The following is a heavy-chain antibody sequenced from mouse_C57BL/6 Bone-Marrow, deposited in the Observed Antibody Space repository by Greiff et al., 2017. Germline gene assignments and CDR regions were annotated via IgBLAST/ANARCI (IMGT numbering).Heavy chain of an antibody. CDR1: GYSFTGYY. V-gene: IGHV1-42*01. J-gene: IGHJ4*01. D-gene: IGHD1-1*02. Sequence: EVQLKESGPELVKPGASVKISCKASGYSFTGYYMNWVKQSPEKSLEWIGEINPSTGGTTYNQKFKAKATLTVDKSSSTAYMQLKSLTSEDSAVYYCAREGGGTWHGLSMDYWGQGTSVTVSS. CDR3: AREGGGTWHGLSMDY. CDR2: INPSTGGT.